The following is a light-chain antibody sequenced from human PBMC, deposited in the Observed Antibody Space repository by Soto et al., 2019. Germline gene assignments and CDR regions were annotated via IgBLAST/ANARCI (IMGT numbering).Light chain of an antibody. CDR1: SGHSSYA. CDR2: LNSDGSH. Sequence: QLVLTQSPSASASLGASVKLTCTLSSGHSSYAIAWHQQQPEKGPRYSMKLNSDGSHSKGDGIPDRFSGSSSGAERYLTISSLQSEDEADYYCQTWGTGIQVFGGGTKLIVL. J-gene: IGLJ3*02. CDR3: QTWGTGIQV. V-gene: IGLV4-69*01.